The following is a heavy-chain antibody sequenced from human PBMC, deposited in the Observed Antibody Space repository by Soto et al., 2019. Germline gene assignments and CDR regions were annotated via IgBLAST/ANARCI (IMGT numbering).Heavy chain of an antibody. D-gene: IGHD2-2*02. CDR3: ARFRGSAILDL. V-gene: IGHV4-30-2*01. CDR2: IYHTGNT. CDR1: GGSISSGGYS. J-gene: IGHJ5*02. Sequence: SETLSLTCAVSGGSISSGGYSWSWIRQPPGKGLEWIGYIYHTGNTYYNPSLESRVTMSVDRSKNQLSLELTSVTAADTAVYYCARFRGSAILDLWGQGSLVTVSS.